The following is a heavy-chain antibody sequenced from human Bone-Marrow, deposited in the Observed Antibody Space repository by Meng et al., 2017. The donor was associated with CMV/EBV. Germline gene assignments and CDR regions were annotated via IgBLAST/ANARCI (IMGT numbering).Heavy chain of an antibody. D-gene: IGHD4-17*01. CDR2: IYRGGST. CDR1: GGSVRNING. V-gene: IGHV4-4*02. CDR3: AKYVGDYGNYYGMDV. Sequence: GSLRLSCAGSGGSVRNINGWTWVRQPPGKGLEWIGEIYRGGSTNYSPSVKSRVTMSVDRSKNHISLRLTSVTAADTAVYYCAKYVGDYGNYYGMDVWGQGTTVTVSS. J-gene: IGHJ6*02.